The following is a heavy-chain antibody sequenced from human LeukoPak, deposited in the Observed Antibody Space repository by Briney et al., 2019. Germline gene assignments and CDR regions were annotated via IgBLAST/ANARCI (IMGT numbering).Heavy chain of an antibody. J-gene: IGHJ4*02. V-gene: IGHV4-39*01. CDR1: GGSISSYY. Sequence: SETLSLTCTVSGGSISSYYWGWIRQPPGKGLEWIGSIYYTGSTYYNPSLKSRVTVSVDTSKNQFSLNLRSVTAADTAVYYCARRFSGSPELDYWGQGTLVTVSS. D-gene: IGHD1-26*01. CDR3: ARRFSGSPELDY. CDR2: IYYTGST.